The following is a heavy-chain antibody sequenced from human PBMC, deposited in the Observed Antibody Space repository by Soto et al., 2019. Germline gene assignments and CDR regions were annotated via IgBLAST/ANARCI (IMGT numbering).Heavy chain of an antibody. CDR3: ARTRRAYDSSGYYYPRGNYYYYCGMDV. CDR2: IIPIFGTA. J-gene: IGHJ6*02. CDR1: GGTFSSYA. D-gene: IGHD3-22*01. V-gene: IGHV1-69*13. Sequence: SVKVSCKASGGTFSSYAISWVRQAPGQGLEWMGGIIPIFGTANYAQKFQGRVTITADESTSTAYMEPSSLRSEDTAVYYCARTRRAYDSSGYYYPRGNYYYYCGMDVWGQGTTVTVSS.